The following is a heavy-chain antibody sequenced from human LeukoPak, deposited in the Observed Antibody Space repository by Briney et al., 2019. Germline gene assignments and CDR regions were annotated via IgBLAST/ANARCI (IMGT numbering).Heavy chain of an antibody. J-gene: IGHJ5*02. V-gene: IGHV1-2*02. Sequence: GASVKVSCKASGYTFTGYYMHWVRQAPGQGLEWMGWINPNSGGTNYAQKFQGRVTMTRDTSTSTVYMELSSLRSEDTAVYYCATTTRAANWFDPWGQGTLVTVSS. CDR1: GYTFTGYY. D-gene: IGHD4-17*01. CDR3: ATTTRAANWFDP. CDR2: INPNSGGT.